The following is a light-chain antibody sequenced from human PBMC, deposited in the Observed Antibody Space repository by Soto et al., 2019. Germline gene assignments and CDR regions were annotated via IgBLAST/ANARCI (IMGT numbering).Light chain of an antibody. CDR3: QQYNNWPPCT. CDR1: QSVSSN. CDR2: GAS. Sequence: EIVLTQSPATLSVSPGERATLSCRASQSVSSNLAWYQQKPGQAPRLLLYGASTRATGIPDRFSGSGSGTDFTLNISSLQSEDFAVYYCQQYNNWPPCTFGQGTKLEIK. J-gene: IGKJ2*02. V-gene: IGKV3-15*01.